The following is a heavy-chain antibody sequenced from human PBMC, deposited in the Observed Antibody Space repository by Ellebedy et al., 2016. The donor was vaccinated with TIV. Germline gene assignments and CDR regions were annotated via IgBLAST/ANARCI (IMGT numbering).Heavy chain of an antibody. J-gene: IGHJ4*02. CDR2: ISGSGGMM. Sequence: GESLKISRVASGFIFRSYYMTWVRQAPGKGLEWISYISGSGGMMDHADSVKGRFTISRDNAKNSLYLQLSSLRAEDTAVYYCARRSRGPSYYFDYWGQGALVTVSS. CDR1: GFIFRSYY. D-gene: IGHD3-10*01. V-gene: IGHV3-48*03. CDR3: ARRSRGPSYYFDY.